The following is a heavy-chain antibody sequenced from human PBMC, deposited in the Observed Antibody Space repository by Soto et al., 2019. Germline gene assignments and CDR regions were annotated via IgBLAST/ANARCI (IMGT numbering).Heavy chain of an antibody. D-gene: IGHD3-3*01. CDR1: GYSFTSYW. V-gene: IGHV5-51*01. CDR3: ARPIQKGDFWSGYSLGWGFDP. J-gene: IGHJ5*02. CDR2: IYPGDSDT. Sequence: GESLKISCKGSGYSFTSYWIGWVRQMPGKGLEWMGIIYPGDSDTRYSPSFQGQVTISADKSISTAYLQWSSLKASDTAMYYCARPIQKGDFWSGYSLGWGFDPWGQGTLVTVSS.